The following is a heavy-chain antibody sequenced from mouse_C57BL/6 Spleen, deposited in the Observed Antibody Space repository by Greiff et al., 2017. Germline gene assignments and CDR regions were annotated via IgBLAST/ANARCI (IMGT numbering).Heavy chain of an antibody. J-gene: IGHJ2*01. D-gene: IGHD2-3*01. V-gene: IGHV5-16*01. CDR2: INYDGSST. CDR1: GFTFSDYY. CDR3: ARAPYDGYCPFFDY. Sequence: EVQLQESEGGLVQPGSSMKLSCTASGFTFSDYYMAWVRQVPEKGLEWVANINYDGSSTYYLDSLKSRFIISRDNAKNILYLQMSSLKSEDTATYYCARAPYDGYCPFFDYWGQGTTLTVSS.